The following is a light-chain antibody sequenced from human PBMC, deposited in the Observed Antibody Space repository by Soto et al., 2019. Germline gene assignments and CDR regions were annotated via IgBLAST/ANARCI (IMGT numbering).Light chain of an antibody. CDR1: TSNIGSNY. Sequence: QSVLTQPPSASGTPGQGVTISCSGSTSNIGSNYVYWYQQLPGTAPKLLIYRNNQRPSGVPDRFSGSKSGTSASLAISGFQSEDEADYYCAAWDGSLSGWVFGGGTKLTVL. CDR2: RNN. CDR3: AAWDGSLSGWV. J-gene: IGLJ3*02. V-gene: IGLV1-47*01.